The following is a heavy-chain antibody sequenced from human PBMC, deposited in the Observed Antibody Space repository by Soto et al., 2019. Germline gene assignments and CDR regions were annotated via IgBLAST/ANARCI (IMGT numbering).Heavy chain of an antibody. CDR1: GYTFTSYC. J-gene: IGHJ3*02. D-gene: IGHD1-26*01. V-gene: IGHV1-18*01. CDR3: AREPKYSGSQDAFDI. CDR2: ISAYNGNT. Sequence: GASVKVSCKASGYTFTSYCISWVRQAPGQGLEWMGWISAYNGNTNYAQKLQGRATMTTDTSTSTAYMELRSLRSDDTAVYYCAREPKYSGSQDAFDIWGQGTMVTVSS.